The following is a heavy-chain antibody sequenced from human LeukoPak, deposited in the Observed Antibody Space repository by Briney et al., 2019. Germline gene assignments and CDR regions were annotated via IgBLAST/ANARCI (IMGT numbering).Heavy chain of an antibody. V-gene: IGHV4-59*01. CDR2: IYYSGST. J-gene: IGHJ6*03. CDR1: GGSISSYY. CDR3: AGLTSYYYYYMDV. D-gene: IGHD3-9*01. Sequence: SETLSLTCTVSGGSISSYYWSWIRQPPGKGLEWIGYIYYSGSTNYNPSLKSRVTISGDTSKNQFSLKLSSVTAADTAVYYCAGLTSYYYYYMDVWGKGTTVTISS.